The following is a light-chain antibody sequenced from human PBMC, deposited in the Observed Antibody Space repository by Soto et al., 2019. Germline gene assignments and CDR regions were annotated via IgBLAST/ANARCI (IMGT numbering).Light chain of an antibody. CDR2: DAS. V-gene: IGKV1-33*01. J-gene: IGKJ5*01. CDR3: QQYVDLPIT. Sequence: DIQMTQSPSTLSGSVGDRFTITFRASQTISSWLAWYQQKPGKAPKLLIYDASTLETGVPSRFSGSGSETEFTFTISSLQPEDIATYYCQQYVDLPITFGQGTRLEIK. CDR1: QTISSW.